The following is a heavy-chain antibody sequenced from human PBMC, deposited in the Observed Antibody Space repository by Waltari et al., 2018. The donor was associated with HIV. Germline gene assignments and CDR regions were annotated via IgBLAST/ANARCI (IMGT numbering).Heavy chain of an antibody. CDR1: GFTFSSYG. Sequence: QVQLVESGGGVVQPGRSLRLSCAASGFTFSSYGMHWVRQAPGKGLEWVALIWADGSIDYNPDSGKGRFTISRDNSRNTLYLEMKSLRAEDTAVYYCARSHYRLPRAGPTWYFNLWGRGTLVTVSS. CDR2: IWADGSID. J-gene: IGHJ2*01. CDR3: ARSHYRLPRAGPTWYFNL. D-gene: IGHD4-4*01. V-gene: IGHV3-33*01.